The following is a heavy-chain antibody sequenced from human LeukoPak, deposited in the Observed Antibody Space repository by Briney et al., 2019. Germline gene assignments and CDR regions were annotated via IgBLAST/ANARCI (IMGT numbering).Heavy chain of an antibody. CDR2: ISAYNGNT. Sequence: GASVKVSCKASGYTFTSYGISWVRQAPGQGLEWMGWISAYNGNTNYAQKLQGRVTMTTDTSTSTAYMELRSLRSDDTAVYYCARHFSYSSSWYVTQGARNWFDPWGQGTLVTVSS. J-gene: IGHJ5*02. CDR1: GYTFTSYG. D-gene: IGHD6-13*01. V-gene: IGHV1-18*01. CDR3: ARHFSYSSSWYVTQGARNWFDP.